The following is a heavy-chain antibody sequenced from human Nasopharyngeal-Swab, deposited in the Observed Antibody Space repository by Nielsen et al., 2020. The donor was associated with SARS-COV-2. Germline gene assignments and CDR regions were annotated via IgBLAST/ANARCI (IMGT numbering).Heavy chain of an antibody. D-gene: IGHD2-8*01. Sequence: ASVKVSCKASGYTFTSYAMNWVRQAPGQGLEWMGWINTNTGNPTYAQGFTGRFVFSLDTSVSTAYLQISSLKAEDTAVYYCARGRYCTNGVGQDRGSWFDPWGQGTLVTVSS. V-gene: IGHV7-4-1*02. CDR1: GYTFTSYA. CDR3: ARGRYCTNGVGQDRGSWFDP. CDR2: INTNTGNP. J-gene: IGHJ5*02.